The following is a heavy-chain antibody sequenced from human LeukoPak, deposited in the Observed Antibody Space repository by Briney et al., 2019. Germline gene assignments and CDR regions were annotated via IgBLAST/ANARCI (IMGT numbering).Heavy chain of an antibody. CDR2: ISGSGGST. Sequence: PGGSLRLSCAASGFTFSSYAMSWVRQAPGKGLEWVSAISGSGGSTYYADSVKGRFTISRDNSKNTLYLQMNSLRAEDTAVYYCATDQGYCSSTSCYGYWGQGTLVTVSS. D-gene: IGHD2-2*01. J-gene: IGHJ4*02. CDR3: ATDQGYCSSTSCYGY. CDR1: GFTFSSYA. V-gene: IGHV3-23*01.